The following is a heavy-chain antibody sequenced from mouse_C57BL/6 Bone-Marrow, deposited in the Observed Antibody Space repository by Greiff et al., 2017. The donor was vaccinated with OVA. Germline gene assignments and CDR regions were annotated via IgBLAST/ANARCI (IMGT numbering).Heavy chain of an antibody. CDR3: ARNEGYYSTYYYAMDY. CDR1: GFSLTSYG. J-gene: IGHJ4*01. D-gene: IGHD2-5*01. V-gene: IGHV2-2*01. Sequence: VHLVESGPGLVQPSQSLSITCTVSGFSLTSYGVHWVRQSPGKGLEWLGVIWSGGSTDYNAAFISRLSISKDNSKSQVFFKMNSLQADDTAIYYCARNEGYYSTYYYAMDYWGQGTSVTVSS. CDR2: IWSGGST.